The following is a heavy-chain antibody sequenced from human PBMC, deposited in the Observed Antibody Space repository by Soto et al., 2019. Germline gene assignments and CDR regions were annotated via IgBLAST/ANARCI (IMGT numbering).Heavy chain of an antibody. Sequence: SETLSLTCTVSGGSISSSSYYWGWIRQPPGKGLEWIGSIYYIGSTYYNPSLKSRVTISVDTSKNQFSLKLSSVTAADTAVYYCARSIFGVQDAFDIWGQGTMVTVSS. CDR3: ARSIFGVQDAFDI. V-gene: IGHV4-39*01. J-gene: IGHJ3*02. CDR2: IYYIGST. CDR1: GGSISSSSYY. D-gene: IGHD3-3*01.